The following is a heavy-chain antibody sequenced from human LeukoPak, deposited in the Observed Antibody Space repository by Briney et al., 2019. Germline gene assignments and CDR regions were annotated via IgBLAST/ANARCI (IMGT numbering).Heavy chain of an antibody. CDR2: IKRKSNGGTI. J-gene: IGHJ4*02. Sequence: GGSLRLSCAAPGFTFSNAWMSWVRQAPGKGPEWVGRIKRKSNGGTIDYAAPVKGRFTISRDDSKNTLYLQMNSLKTEDTAIYYCATGVAVAGLVPFDYWGQGTLVTVSS. D-gene: IGHD6-19*01. CDR1: GFTFSNAW. CDR3: ATGVAVAGLVPFDY. V-gene: IGHV3-15*01.